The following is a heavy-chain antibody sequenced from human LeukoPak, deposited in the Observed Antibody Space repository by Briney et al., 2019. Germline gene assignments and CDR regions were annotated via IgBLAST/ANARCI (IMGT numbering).Heavy chain of an antibody. J-gene: IGHJ3*02. CDR1: GGSFSGYS. Sequence: PSETLSLTCAVYGGSFSGYSWSWIRQPPGKGLEWIGYIYHSGSTYYNPSLKSRVTISVDRSKNQFSLKLSSVTAAGTAVYYCARFRYDTDDAFDIWGQGTMVTVSS. CDR3: ARFRYDTDDAFDI. CDR2: IYHSGST. V-gene: IGHV4-30-2*01. D-gene: IGHD1-1*01.